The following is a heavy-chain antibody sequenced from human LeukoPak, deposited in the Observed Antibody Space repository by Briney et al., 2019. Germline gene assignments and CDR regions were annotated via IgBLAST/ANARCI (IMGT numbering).Heavy chain of an antibody. CDR1: GGSFSGYY. CDR3: ARARDYYGDSFDY. J-gene: IGHJ4*02. V-gene: IGHV4-34*01. D-gene: IGHD4-17*01. Sequence: PSETLSLTCAVYGGSFSGYYWSWIRQPPGKGLEWIGEINHSGSTNYNPSLKSRVTISVDTSKNQFSLKLSSVTAADTAVYYCARARDYYGDSFDYWGQGTLVTVSS. CDR2: INHSGST.